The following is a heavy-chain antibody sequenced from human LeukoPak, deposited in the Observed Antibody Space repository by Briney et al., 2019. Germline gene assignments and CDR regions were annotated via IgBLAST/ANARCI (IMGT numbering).Heavy chain of an antibody. D-gene: IGHD2/OR15-2a*01. CDR3: AKLIRRDYYFDY. J-gene: IGHJ4*02. CDR2: IYPGDSDT. CDR1: GYRFSGYW. Sequence: GESLKISCKGSGYRFSGYWIGWVRQMPGKGLEWMGIIYPGDSDTRYSPSFQGQITISVDKSISTAYLQWSSLKASDTAMYYCAKLIRRDYYFDYWGQGTLVTVSS. V-gene: IGHV5-51*01.